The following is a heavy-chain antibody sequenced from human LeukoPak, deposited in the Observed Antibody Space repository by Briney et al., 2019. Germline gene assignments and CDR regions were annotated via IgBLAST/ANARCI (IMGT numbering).Heavy chain of an antibody. Sequence: PGGSLRLSCAASGFTFSSYGMHWVRQAPGKGLEWVAFIRYDGSNKYYADSVKGRFTISRDNSKNTLYLQMNSLRAEDTAVYYCANSGSSPSYYYYMDVWGKGTTVTVSS. CDR2: IRYDGSNK. CDR3: ANSGSSPSYYYYMDV. J-gene: IGHJ6*03. V-gene: IGHV3-30*02. D-gene: IGHD6-6*01. CDR1: GFTFSSYG.